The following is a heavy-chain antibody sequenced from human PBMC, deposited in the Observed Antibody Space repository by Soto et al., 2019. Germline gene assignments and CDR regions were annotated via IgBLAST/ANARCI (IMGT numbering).Heavy chain of an antibody. CDR1: GFTFSSYA. CDR2: ISYDGSNK. J-gene: IGHJ6*02. Sequence: PGGSLRLSCAASGFTFSSYAMHWVRQAPGKGLEWVAVISYDGSNKYYADSVKGRFTISRDNSKNTLYLQMNSLRAEDTAVYYCASVVVTAKSYYYGMDVWGQGTTVTVSS. CDR3: ASVVVTAKSYYYGMDV. V-gene: IGHV3-30-3*01. D-gene: IGHD2-21*02.